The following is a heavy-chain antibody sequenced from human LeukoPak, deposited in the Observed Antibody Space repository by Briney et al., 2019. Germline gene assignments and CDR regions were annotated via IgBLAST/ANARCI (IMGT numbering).Heavy chain of an antibody. D-gene: IGHD3-10*01. J-gene: IGHJ4*02. CDR3: ARSYYYGSGSYFALDY. V-gene: IGHV3-21*01. CDR2: ISSSSSYI. CDR1: GFTFSSYS. Sequence: GGSLRLSCAASGFTFSSYSMNWVRQAPGKGLEWVSSISSSSSYIYYADSVKGRFTISRDNAKNSLYLQMNSLRAEDTAVYYCARSYYYGSGSYFALDYWGQGTLVTVSS.